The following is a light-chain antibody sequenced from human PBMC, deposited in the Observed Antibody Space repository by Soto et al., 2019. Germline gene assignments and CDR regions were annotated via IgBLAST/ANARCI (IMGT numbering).Light chain of an antibody. V-gene: IGKV1-33*01. CDR2: DAY. J-gene: IGKJ2*01. CDR1: QDIRNN. Sequence: DIQMTQSPSSLSTSVGDSVAITCQASQDIRNNLNWYQQKQGKAPRPLIYDAYNLETGVPSRFSGSGSGTDFTLTISSLQPEDVATYYCQQFEELPRTFGQGPKLEIK. CDR3: QQFEELPRT.